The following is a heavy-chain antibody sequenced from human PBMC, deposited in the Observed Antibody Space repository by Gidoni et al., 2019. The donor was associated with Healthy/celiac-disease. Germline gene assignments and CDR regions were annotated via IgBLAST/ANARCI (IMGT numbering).Heavy chain of an antibody. J-gene: IGHJ4*02. CDR2: IYYSGST. Sequence: QLQLQESGPGLVKPSETLSLTCTVAGASISRSSYYWGWLRQPPGKGLEWIGSIYYSGSTYYNPSLKSRVTISVDTSKNQFSLKLSSVTAADTAVYYCARLGYDFWSGYSPDIDYWGQGTLVTVSS. V-gene: IGHV4-39*01. CDR1: GASISRSSYY. CDR3: ARLGYDFWSGYSPDIDY. D-gene: IGHD3-3*01.